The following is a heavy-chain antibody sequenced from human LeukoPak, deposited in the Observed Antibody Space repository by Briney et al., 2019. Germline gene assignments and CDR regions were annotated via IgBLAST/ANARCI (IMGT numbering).Heavy chain of an antibody. J-gene: IGHJ4*02. D-gene: IGHD2-2*01. CDR3: AREVVVVPAASNFDY. CDR1: GYTFTGYY. CDR2: LNPNSGGT. V-gene: IGHV1-2*02. Sequence: ASVKVSCKASGYTFTGYYMHWVRQAPGQGLEWMGWLNPNSGGTNYAQKLQGRVTMTRDTSISTAYMELSRLRSDDTAVYYCAREVVVVPAASNFDYWGQGTLVTVSS.